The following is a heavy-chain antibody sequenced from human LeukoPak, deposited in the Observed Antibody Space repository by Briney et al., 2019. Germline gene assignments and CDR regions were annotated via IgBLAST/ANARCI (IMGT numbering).Heavy chain of an antibody. CDR1: GGSVSSDNYY. CDR2: IYTSGSI. CDR3: AGEHGFDSSGYYFPHH. Sequence: SETLSLTCTVSGGSVSSDNYYWSWIRQPAGKGLEWIGRIYTSGSINYNPSLEGRVTISVDTSKTQFSLKLSSVTAADTAVYYCAGEHGFDSSGYYFPHHWGQGTLVTVSS. V-gene: IGHV4-61*02. J-gene: IGHJ5*02. D-gene: IGHD3-22*01.